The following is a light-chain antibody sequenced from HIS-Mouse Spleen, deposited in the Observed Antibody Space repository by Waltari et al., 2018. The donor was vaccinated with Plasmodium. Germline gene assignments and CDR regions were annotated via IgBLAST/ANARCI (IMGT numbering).Light chain of an antibody. CDR2: EGS. CDR1: SSDVGSYNL. J-gene: IGLJ3*02. Sequence: QSALTQPASVSGSPGQSITISCTGTSSDVGSYNLVSWYQQHPGKAPKLMMYEGSKRHSGVSNRFSGSKSGNTASLTSAGLQAEDEADYYCCSYAGSSTFVFGGGTKLTVL. V-gene: IGLV2-23*03. CDR3: CSYAGSSTFV.